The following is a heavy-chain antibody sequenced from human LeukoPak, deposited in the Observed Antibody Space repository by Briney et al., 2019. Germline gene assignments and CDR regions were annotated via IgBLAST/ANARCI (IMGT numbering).Heavy chain of an antibody. Sequence: GGSLRLSCAASGFTFSSYGMHWVRQAPGKGLEWVAFIRYDGSNKYYADSVKGRFTISRDNSENTVYLEINNLRTEDTAVYYCARDRRAVAVYFDYWGQGTLVTVSS. CDR3: ARDRRAVAVYFDY. J-gene: IGHJ4*02. D-gene: IGHD6-19*01. V-gene: IGHV3-30*02. CDR1: GFTFSSYG. CDR2: IRYDGSNK.